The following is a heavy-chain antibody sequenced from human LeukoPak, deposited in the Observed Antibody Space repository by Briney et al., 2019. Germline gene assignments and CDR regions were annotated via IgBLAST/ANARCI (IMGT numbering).Heavy chain of an antibody. CDR2: ISSSSSTI. CDR1: GFTFSSYS. CDR3: TRGGFDHNMDV. Sequence: GGSLRLSCAASGFTFSSYSMNWVRQAPGKGLEWVSYISSSSSTIYYADSVKGRFTVSRDNAKNTLYLQMNGLRAEDTAVYYCTRGGFDHNMDVWGKGTTVT. V-gene: IGHV3-48*04. J-gene: IGHJ6*03. D-gene: IGHD3-9*01.